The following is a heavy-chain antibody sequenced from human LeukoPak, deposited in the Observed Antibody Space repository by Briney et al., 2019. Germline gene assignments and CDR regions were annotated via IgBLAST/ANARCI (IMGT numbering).Heavy chain of an antibody. CDR2: ISYDGSNR. CDR3: ARARIKTNSGYYYYMDV. D-gene: IGHD2-8*01. V-gene: IGHV3-30*01. Sequence: GGSLRLSCAASGFTLSNYAMHWVRQAPGKGLEWVAVISYDGSNRYYADSVKGRFTISRDNSMHTLFLQMNNLTAEDTAVFYCARARIKTNSGYYYYMDVWGKGTTVTVSS. CDR1: GFTLSNYA. J-gene: IGHJ6*03.